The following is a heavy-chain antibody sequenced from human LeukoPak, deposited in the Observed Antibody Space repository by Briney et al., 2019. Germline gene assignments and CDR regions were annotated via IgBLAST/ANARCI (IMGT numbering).Heavy chain of an antibody. V-gene: IGHV4-61*01. J-gene: IGHJ4*02. CDR1: GGSVSSGSYY. CDR3: ARAAYSGSYHSDY. D-gene: IGHD1-26*01. Sequence: SETLSLTCTVSGGSVSSGSYYWNWIRQPPGKGLEWIGYIYYSGSTNYNPSLKSRVTISVDTSKNQFSLKLSSVTAADTAVYYCARAAYSGSYHSDYWGQGTLVTVSS. CDR2: IYYSGST.